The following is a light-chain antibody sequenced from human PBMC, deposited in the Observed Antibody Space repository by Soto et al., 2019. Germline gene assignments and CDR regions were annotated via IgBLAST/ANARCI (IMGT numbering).Light chain of an antibody. J-gene: IGLJ2*01. CDR2: GNN. CDR3: QSFDSRLSGWV. CDR1: SSNIGAGYD. Sequence: QSVLTQPPSVSGAQGQRVTISCTGSSSNIGAGYDVHWYQQLPGTAPKLLVHGNNDRPSGVPDRFSASKSGTSASLAITGLQVEDEADYYCQSFDSRLSGWVFGGGTKLTVL. V-gene: IGLV1-40*01.